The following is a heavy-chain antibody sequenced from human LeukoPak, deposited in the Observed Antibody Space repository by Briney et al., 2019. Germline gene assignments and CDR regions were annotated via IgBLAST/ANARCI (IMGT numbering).Heavy chain of an antibody. CDR3: ARRRESYDILTGYYSTRRVWFDP. V-gene: IGHV4-59*01. CDR1: GGSISSYY. D-gene: IGHD3-9*01. Sequence: SETLSLTCTVSGGSISSYYWSWVRQPPGKGLEWIGYIYYSGSTNYNPSLKSRVTISEDTSKDQFSLKLSSVTAADTAVYYCARRRESYDILTGYYSTRRVWFDPWGQGTLVTVSS. J-gene: IGHJ5*02. CDR2: IYYSGST.